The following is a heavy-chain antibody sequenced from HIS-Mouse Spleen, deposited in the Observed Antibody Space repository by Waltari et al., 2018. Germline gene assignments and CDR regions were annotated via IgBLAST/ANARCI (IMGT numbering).Heavy chain of an antibody. D-gene: IGHD2-15*01. CDR2: IDWDDDK. V-gene: IGHV2-70*15. Sequence: QVTLRESGPALVKPTQTLTLTCTFSGFSLSTSGMCVSWIRQPPGKALEWLARIDWDDDKYYSTTLKTMLTISKDTSKSQVVLTMTNMDPVDTATYYCARGLGYCSGGSCPGWFDPWGQGTLVTVSS. CDR1: GFSLSTSGMC. CDR3: ARGLGYCSGGSCPGWFDP. J-gene: IGHJ5*02.